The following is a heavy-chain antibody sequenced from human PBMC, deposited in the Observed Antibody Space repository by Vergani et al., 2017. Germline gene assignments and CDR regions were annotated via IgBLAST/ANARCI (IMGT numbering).Heavy chain of an antibody. V-gene: IGHV3-23*04. D-gene: IGHD1-26*01. J-gene: IGHJ4*02. CDR3: ANSAGSPPRSGYYFDY. Sequence: EVQLVESGGGLVKPGGSLRLSCAASGFTFSSYAMSWVRQAPGKGLEWVSAISGSGGSTYYADSVKGRFTISRDNSKNTLYLQMNSLRAEDTAVYYCANSAGSPPRSGYYFDYWGQGTLVTVSS. CDR2: ISGSGGST. CDR1: GFTFSSYA.